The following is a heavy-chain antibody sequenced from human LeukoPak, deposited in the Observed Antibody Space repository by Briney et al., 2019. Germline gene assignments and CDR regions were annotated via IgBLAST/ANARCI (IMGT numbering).Heavy chain of an antibody. V-gene: IGHV3-30*04. D-gene: IGHD2-2*01. J-gene: IGHJ4*02. CDR1: GFTFSSYA. CDR2: ISYDGSNK. CDR3: ARDISNYFFY. Sequence: GGSLTLSCAASGFTFSSYAMHWVRQAPGKGLEGVAVISYDGSNKYYADPVKGRFTISRDNSKNTLYLQMNSLRAQDTAVYYCARDISNYFFYWGQGTLVTVSS.